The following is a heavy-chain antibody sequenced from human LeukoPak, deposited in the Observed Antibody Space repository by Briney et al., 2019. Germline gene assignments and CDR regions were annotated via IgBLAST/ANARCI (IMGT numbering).Heavy chain of an antibody. CDR1: GGSISSYY. D-gene: IGHD3-10*01. Sequence: SETLSLTCTVSGGSISSYYWSWIWQPPGKGLEWIGYIYYSGSTNYNPSLKSRVTISVDTSKNQFSLKLNSVTAADTAVYYCARYPGLEGTGSRGAFDYWGQGALVTVSS. CDR2: IYYSGST. J-gene: IGHJ4*02. V-gene: IGHV4-59*01. CDR3: ARYPGLEGTGSRGAFDY.